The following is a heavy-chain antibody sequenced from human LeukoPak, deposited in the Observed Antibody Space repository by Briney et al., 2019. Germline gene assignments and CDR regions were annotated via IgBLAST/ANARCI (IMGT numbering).Heavy chain of an antibody. CDR2: IFTSGST. J-gene: IGHJ4*02. CDR1: GASISTGSYY. V-gene: IGHV4-61*02. Sequence: PSETLSLTCNVSGASISTGSYYWNWIWQPAGRGLECIGRIFTSGSTDYNPSLKSRVTISLDKSKNQISLKVTSVTAADTAVYYCARETLGDYYDYWGQGTLVTVSS. CDR3: ARETLGDYYDY.